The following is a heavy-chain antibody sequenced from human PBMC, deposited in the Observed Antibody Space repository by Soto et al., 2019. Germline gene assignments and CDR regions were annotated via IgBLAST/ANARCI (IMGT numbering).Heavy chain of an antibody. J-gene: IGHJ4*02. CDR1: GFTFDDYT. Sequence: GGSLRLSCAASGFTFDDYTMHWVRQAPGKGLEWVSLISWDGGSTYYADSVKGRFTISRDNSKNSLYLQMNSLRTEDTALYYCAKDIEQNYYDSSGYDYWGQGTLVTVSS. D-gene: IGHD3-22*01. CDR3: AKDIEQNYYDSSGYDY. V-gene: IGHV3-43*01. CDR2: ISWDGGST.